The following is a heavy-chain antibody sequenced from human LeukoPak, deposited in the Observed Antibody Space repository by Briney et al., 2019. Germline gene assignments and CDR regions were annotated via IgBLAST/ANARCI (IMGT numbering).Heavy chain of an antibody. CDR1: GFPISTNY. Sequence: GGSLRLSCAASGFPISTNYMSWVRQAPGKGPEWVSIIYSGGNTFYADSVKGRFTISRGSSKNTLFLQMISLRAEDTAVYYCARDHITMIRGVSYYYYGMDVWGQGTTVTVSS. CDR2: IYSGGNT. V-gene: IGHV3-53*01. D-gene: IGHD3-10*01. J-gene: IGHJ6*02. CDR3: ARDHITMIRGVSYYYYGMDV.